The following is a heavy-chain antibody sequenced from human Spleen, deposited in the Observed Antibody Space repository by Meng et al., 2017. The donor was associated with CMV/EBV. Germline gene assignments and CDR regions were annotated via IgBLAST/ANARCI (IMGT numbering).Heavy chain of an antibody. CDR3: AAGYCSSTSCAMGYYFDN. Sequence: SVKVSCKASGGTFSSYAISWVRQAPGQGLEWMGGIIPIFDTANYAEKLQGRVTITTDESSSAAYMELSNLRSEDTAVYYCAAGYCSSTSCAMGYYFDNWGQGTLVTVS. V-gene: IGHV1-69*05. CDR1: GGTFSSYA. D-gene: IGHD2-2*01. J-gene: IGHJ4*02. CDR2: IIPIFDTA.